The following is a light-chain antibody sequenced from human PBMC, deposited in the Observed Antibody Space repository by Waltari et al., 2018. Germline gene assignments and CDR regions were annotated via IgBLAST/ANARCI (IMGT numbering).Light chain of an antibody. J-gene: IGKJ4*01. CDR2: KAS. Sequence: DIQMTQSPSTPSASVADRVTITCRASQSISNWLAWYQQKPGKAPKLLIYKASTLESGVPSRFSGSGSGTEFTLTISSLQPDDFATYYCQQYNSYSLLTFGGGTKVEIK. CDR3: QQYNSYSLLT. V-gene: IGKV1-5*03. CDR1: QSISNW.